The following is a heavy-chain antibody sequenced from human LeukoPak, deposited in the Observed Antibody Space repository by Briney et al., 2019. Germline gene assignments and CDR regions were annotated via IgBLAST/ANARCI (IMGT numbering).Heavy chain of an antibody. J-gene: IGHJ4*02. D-gene: IGHD4-23*01. CDR1: GGSFSGYY. V-gene: IGHV4-34*01. Sequence: SETLSLTCAVYGGSFSGYYWSWIRQPPGKGLEWIGEINHSGSTNYNPSLKSRVTIPVDTSKNQFSLKLSSVTAADTAVYYCASASYGGNSGNDYWGQGTLVTVSS. CDR2: INHSGST. CDR3: ASASYGGNSGNDY.